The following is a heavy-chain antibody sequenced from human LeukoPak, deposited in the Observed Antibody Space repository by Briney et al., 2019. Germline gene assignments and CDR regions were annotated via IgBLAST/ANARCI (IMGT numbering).Heavy chain of an antibody. Sequence: GGSLRLSCAASGFIFSDFYMSWIRQAPGKGLEWVSYISSGGSTIHYADSVKGRFTISRDNAKNTLYLQMNSLRAEDTAVYYCXXDGYSFGHDFDYWGQGTLVTVSS. J-gene: IGHJ4*02. CDR3: XXDGYSFGHDFDY. D-gene: IGHD5-18*01. CDR1: GFIFSDFY. V-gene: IGHV3-11*04. CDR2: ISSGGSTI.